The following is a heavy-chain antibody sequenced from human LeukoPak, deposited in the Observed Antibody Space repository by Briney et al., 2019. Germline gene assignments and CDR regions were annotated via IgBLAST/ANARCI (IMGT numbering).Heavy chain of an antibody. Sequence: GESLKISCKGSGYRFTSYWIGWVRQMPGKGLEWMGIIYPGDSDTRYSPSFQGQVTISADKSISTAYLQWSSLKASDTALYYCARHAVMGATNRPFDYWGQGTLVTVSS. CDR1: GYRFTSYW. J-gene: IGHJ4*02. D-gene: IGHD1-26*01. CDR2: IYPGDSDT. CDR3: ARHAVMGATNRPFDY. V-gene: IGHV5-51*01.